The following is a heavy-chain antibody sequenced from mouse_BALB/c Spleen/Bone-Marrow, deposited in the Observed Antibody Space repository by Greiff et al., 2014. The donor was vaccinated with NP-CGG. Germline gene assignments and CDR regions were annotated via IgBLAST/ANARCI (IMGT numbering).Heavy chain of an antibody. CDR3: TRGGNWDDFDY. J-gene: IGHJ2*01. D-gene: IGHD4-1*01. CDR2: ISSGSSTI. V-gene: IGHV5-17*02. CDR1: GFTFSSLG. Sequence: EVMLVESGGGLVQPGGSRKLSCAASGFTFSSLGMHWVRQAPEKGLEWVAYISSGSSTILYADTVKGRFTVSRDNPKNTLFLQMTSLRSEDTAMYYCTRGGNWDDFDYWGQGTTLTVSS.